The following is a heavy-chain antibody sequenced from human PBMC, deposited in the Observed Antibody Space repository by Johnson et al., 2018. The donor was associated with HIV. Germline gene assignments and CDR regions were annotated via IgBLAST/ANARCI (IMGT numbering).Heavy chain of an antibody. CDR3: AREKKMGGTFDI. Sequence: VQLVESGGGLVHPGGSLRLSCAASGFTFSNYWMSWVRQAPGKGLEWVSNIKQDGSEKYYVDSVKGRFTISRDNAKNSLYLQMNTLRDEDTAVYYCAREKKMGGTFDIWGQGTKVTVSS. CDR2: IKQDGSEK. D-gene: IGHD5-24*01. J-gene: IGHJ3*02. CDR1: GFTFSNYW. V-gene: IGHV3-7*05.